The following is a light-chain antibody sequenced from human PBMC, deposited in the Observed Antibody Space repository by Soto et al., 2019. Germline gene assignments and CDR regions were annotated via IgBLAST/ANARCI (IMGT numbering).Light chain of an antibody. V-gene: IGLV2-14*01. J-gene: IGLJ1*01. CDR3: SSFTSSSTLYV. CDR2: EVS. Sequence: ALTQPASVSGSPGQSITISCAGTSSDIGGYNYVSWYQQHPGKAPKVMIYEVSNRPSGVSNRFSGSKSGNTASLTISGLQAEDEADYYCSSFTSSSTLYVFGSGTKVTVL. CDR1: SSDIGGYNY.